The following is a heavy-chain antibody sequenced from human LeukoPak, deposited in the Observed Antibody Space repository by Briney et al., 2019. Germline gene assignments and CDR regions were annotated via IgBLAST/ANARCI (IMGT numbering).Heavy chain of an antibody. J-gene: IGHJ4*02. D-gene: IGHD3-10*01. V-gene: IGHV3-11*01. CDR3: ARGRITMIRGVVDY. Sequence: PGGSLRLSCAASGFTFSSYWMSWIRQAPGKGLEWVSYISSSGSTIYYADSVKGRFTISRDNAKNSLYMQMNSLRAEDTAVYYCARGRITMIRGVVDYWGQGTLVTVSS. CDR1: GFTFSSYW. CDR2: ISSSGSTI.